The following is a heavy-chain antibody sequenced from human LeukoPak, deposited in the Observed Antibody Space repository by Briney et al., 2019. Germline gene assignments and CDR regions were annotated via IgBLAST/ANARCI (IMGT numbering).Heavy chain of an antibody. D-gene: IGHD3-10*01. J-gene: IGHJ6*02. CDR3: ARNPLWFGESRYYYYYYGMDV. Sequence: SETLSLTCTVSGGSISSYYWSWIRQPPGKGLEWIGYIYYSGSTNYNPSLKSRVTISVDTSKNQFSLKLSSVTAADTAVYYCARNPLWFGESRYYYYYYGMDVWGQGTTVTVSS. CDR2: IYYSGST. V-gene: IGHV4-59*01. CDR1: GGSISSYY.